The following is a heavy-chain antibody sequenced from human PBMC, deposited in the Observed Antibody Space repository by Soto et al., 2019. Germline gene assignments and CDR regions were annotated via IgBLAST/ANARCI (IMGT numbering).Heavy chain of an antibody. CDR1: GFTFSSYW. Sequence: GGSLRLSCAASGFTFSSYWMHWVRQAPGKGLVWVSRINSDGSSTSYADSVKGRFTISRDNAKNTLYLQMNSLRAEDTAEYYCAFLYYVSPGAFDIWGQGTMVTVSS. V-gene: IGHV3-74*01. D-gene: IGHD3-10*02. CDR2: INSDGSST. J-gene: IGHJ3*02. CDR3: AFLYYVSPGAFDI.